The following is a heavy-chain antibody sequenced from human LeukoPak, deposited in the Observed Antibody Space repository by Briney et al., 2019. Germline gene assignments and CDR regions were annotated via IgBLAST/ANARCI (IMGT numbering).Heavy chain of an antibody. CDR3: AKQLGYCSDGSCYFPY. Sequence: GGSLRLSCAASGFTFSSSAVSWVRQAPGKGLEWVSAISNNGGYTYYADSVQGRFTISRDNSKSTLCLQMNSLRAEDTAVYYCAKQLGYCSDGSCYFPYWGQGTLVAVSS. D-gene: IGHD2-15*01. J-gene: IGHJ4*02. V-gene: IGHV3-23*01. CDR2: ISNNGGYT. CDR1: GFTFSSSA.